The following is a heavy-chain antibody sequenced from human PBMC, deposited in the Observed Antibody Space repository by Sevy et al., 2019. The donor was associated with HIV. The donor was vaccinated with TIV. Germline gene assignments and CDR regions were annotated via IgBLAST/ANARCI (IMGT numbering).Heavy chain of an antibody. CDR1: GFTFSDYY. D-gene: IGHD6-6*01. CDR2: ISSSGSTI. Sequence: GGSLRLSCAASGFTFSDYYMSWIRQAPGKGLEWVSYISSSGSTIYYADSVKGRFTISRDNAKNSLYLQMNSLRAEDTGVYYCASRGYSSSSGPDSYGMDVWGQGTTVTVSS. J-gene: IGHJ6*02. CDR3: ASRGYSSSSGPDSYGMDV. V-gene: IGHV3-11*01.